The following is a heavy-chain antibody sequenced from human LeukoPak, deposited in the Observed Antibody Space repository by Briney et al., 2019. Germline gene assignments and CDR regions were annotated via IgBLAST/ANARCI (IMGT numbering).Heavy chain of an antibody. D-gene: IGHD1-26*01. V-gene: IGHV3-66*01. CDR1: GFPVSSNY. J-gene: IGHJ6*02. CDR3: ARALQGAYYYYGMDV. CDR2: IYSGGST. Sequence: GGSLRLSCAASGFPVSSNYMSWVRQAPGKGLEWVSVIYSGGSTYYADSVKGRFTISRDNSKNTLYLQMNSLRAEDPAVYYCARALQGAYYYYGMDVWGQGTTVTVSS.